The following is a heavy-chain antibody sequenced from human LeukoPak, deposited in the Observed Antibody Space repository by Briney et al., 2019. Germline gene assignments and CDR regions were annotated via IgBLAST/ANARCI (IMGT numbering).Heavy chain of an antibody. CDR3: ARRDYSGTYYYFDF. CDR2: ISGYNAVT. D-gene: IGHD1-26*01. CDR1: GYTFTNYG. J-gene: IGHJ4*02. Sequence: ASVKVSCKASGYTFTNYGISLVRQAPGQGLEWLGWISGYNAVTSYPQKIEGRVTMTTDTSTATAYMELRSLRSDDTAVYYCARRDYSGTYYYFDFWGQGTLVTVSS. V-gene: IGHV1-18*01.